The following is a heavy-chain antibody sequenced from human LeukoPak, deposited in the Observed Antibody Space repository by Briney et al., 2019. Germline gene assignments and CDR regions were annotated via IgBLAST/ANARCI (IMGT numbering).Heavy chain of an antibody. CDR2: IRYDVSHK. CDR3: AREFQGSDFPFDY. D-gene: IGHD2-15*01. V-gene: IGHV3-33*01. Sequence: GKCLRLSCAASGFTFSSYGMHWVRQAPGKGLEWVAVIRYDVSHKSYADSVKGRFTISRDNSKNTLYLQMNSLRAEDTAVYYCAREFQGSDFPFDYWGQGTLVTV. J-gene: IGHJ4*02. CDR1: GFTFSSYG.